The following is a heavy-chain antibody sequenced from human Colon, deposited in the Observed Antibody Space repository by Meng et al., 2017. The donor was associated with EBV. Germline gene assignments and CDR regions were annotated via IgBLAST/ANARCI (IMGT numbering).Heavy chain of an antibody. CDR2: IYYSGST. CDR3: ARSVYSSGWYGAYYFDY. CDR1: GGCVSSGRYY. Sequence: VSGPSLVKPSVTLSLTCPAPGGCVSSGRYYWSWRRQPPGKGLEWIGYIYYSGSTNYHPSLQSRVTISVDMSKNQFSLKLSSVTAADTAVYYCARSVYSSGWYGAYYFDYWGQGNLVTVSS. D-gene: IGHD6-19*01. J-gene: IGHJ4*02. V-gene: IGHV4-61*01.